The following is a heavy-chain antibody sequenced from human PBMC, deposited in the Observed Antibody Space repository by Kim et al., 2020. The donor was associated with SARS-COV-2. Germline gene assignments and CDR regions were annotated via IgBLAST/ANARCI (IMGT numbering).Heavy chain of an antibody. J-gene: IGHJ4*02. V-gene: IGHV3-30*02. D-gene: IGHD4-17*01. Sequence: YDADSVKGRFTISRDNSKNTLYLQMNSLRAEDTAVYYCAKRRYGDYTFDYWGQGTLVTVSS. CDR3: AKRRYGDYTFDY.